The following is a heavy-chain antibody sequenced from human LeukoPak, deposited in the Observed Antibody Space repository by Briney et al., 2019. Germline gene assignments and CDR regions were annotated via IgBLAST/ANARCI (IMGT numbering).Heavy chain of an antibody. CDR3: ARGPIVEAVDY. CDR1: GGSFSAYY. CDR2: INHSGST. Sequence: PSETLTVTCAVYGGSFSAYYWNWIRQPPGKGLEWIGEINHSGSTNYNPSLKSRVTISVDTSKNHFSLKLSSVTAADTAVYYCARGPIVEAVDYWGQATMV. V-gene: IGHV4-34*01. D-gene: IGHD1-26*01. J-gene: IGHJ4*02.